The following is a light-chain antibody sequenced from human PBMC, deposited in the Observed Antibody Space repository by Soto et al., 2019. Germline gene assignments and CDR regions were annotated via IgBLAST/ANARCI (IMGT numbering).Light chain of an antibody. CDR2: HVS. V-gene: IGLV2-14*01. Sequence: QSALTQPASVSGSPGQSITISCTGTSSDVGGYNYVSWYQQHPGKAPKLMIYHVSNRPSGVSNRFSGSKSGNTASLTMSGLQAEDEADYYCSSYTSSTSLVVFGGGTKLTVL. J-gene: IGLJ2*01. CDR3: SSYTSSTSLVV. CDR1: SSDVGGYNY.